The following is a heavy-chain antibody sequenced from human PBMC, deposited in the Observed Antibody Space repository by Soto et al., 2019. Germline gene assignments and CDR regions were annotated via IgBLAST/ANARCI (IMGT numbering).Heavy chain of an antibody. V-gene: IGHV3-11*01. J-gene: IGHJ6*03. CDR1: GFTFSDSF. Sequence: QVQLVESGGGLVKPGGSLRLSCAASGFTFSDSFMSWSRQTPGKGLEWLSYISGRGGNIYYADSVRGRFTLSRDNAKNSVYLQMNSLRAEDTAVYYCAGDQGPNYMAVWGKGTTVTVS. CDR2: ISGRGGNI. CDR3: AGDQGPNYMAV.